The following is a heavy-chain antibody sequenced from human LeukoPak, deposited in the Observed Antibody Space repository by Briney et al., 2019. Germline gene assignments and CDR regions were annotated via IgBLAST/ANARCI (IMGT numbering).Heavy chain of an antibody. CDR2: ISGSGGST. CDR3: AKDRRWQQLVLYFDY. V-gene: IGHV3-23*01. Sequence: GGSLRLSCAASGFTFSSYAMSWVRQAPGKGLEWVSAISGSGGSTYYADSVRGRFTISRDNSKNTLYLQMNSLRAEDTAVYYCAKDRRWQQLVLYFDYWGQGTLVTVSS. CDR1: GFTFSSYA. D-gene: IGHD6-13*01. J-gene: IGHJ4*02.